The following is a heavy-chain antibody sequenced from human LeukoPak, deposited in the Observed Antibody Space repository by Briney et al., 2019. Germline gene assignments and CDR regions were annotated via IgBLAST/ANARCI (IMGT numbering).Heavy chain of an antibody. CDR3: ARVRSSWYVFDP. V-gene: IGHV4-4*07. J-gene: IGHJ5*02. D-gene: IGHD6-13*01. CDR2: IYTSGST. Sequence: LRLSCAASGFSFDDYAMHWVRQAPGKGLEWIGRIYTSGSTNYNPSLKSRVTMSVDTSKNQFSLKLSSVTAADTAVYYCARVRSSWYVFDPWGQGTLVTVSS. CDR1: GFSFDDYA.